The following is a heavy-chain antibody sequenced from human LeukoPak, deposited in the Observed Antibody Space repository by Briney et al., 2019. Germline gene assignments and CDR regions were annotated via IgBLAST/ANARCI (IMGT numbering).Heavy chain of an antibody. CDR3: ARNYDFWSGPDY. CDR1: GFTFSGYW. V-gene: IGHV3-74*01. D-gene: IGHD3-3*01. J-gene: IGHJ4*02. Sequence: GGSLRLSCAASGFTFSGYWMHWVRQAPGKGLVWVSRINSDGSSTSYADSVKGRFTISRDNSKNTLYLQVNSLRAEDTAVYYCARNYDFWSGPDYWGQGTLVTVSS. CDR2: INSDGSST.